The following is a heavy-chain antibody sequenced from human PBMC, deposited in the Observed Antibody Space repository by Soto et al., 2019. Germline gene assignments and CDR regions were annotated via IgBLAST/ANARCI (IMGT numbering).Heavy chain of an antibody. CDR1: GGTFSSYA. J-gene: IGHJ6*02. CDR3: AREGCSSTSCYEDYYCYYYGMDV. Sequence: ASVKVSCKASGGTFSSYAISWVRQAPGQGLEWMGGIIPIFGTANYAQKFQGRVTITADESTSTAYMELSSLRSEDTAVYYCAREGCSSTSCYEDYYCYYYGMDVWGQGTTVTVSS. CDR2: IIPIFGTA. D-gene: IGHD2-2*01. V-gene: IGHV1-69*13.